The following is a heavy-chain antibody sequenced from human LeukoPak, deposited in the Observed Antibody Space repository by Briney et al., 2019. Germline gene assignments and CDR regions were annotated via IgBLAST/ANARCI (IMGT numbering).Heavy chain of an antibody. CDR2: ISYDGSNK. CDR1: GFTFSSYG. Sequence: GRSLRLPCAASGFTFSSYGMHWVRQAPGKGLEWVAVISYDGSNKYYADSVKGRFTISRDNSKNTLYLQVNSLRAEDTAVYYCAREMTTVTSGVVWFDPWGQGTLVTVSS. D-gene: IGHD4-17*01. CDR3: AREMTTVTSGVVWFDP. J-gene: IGHJ5*02. V-gene: IGHV3-30*03.